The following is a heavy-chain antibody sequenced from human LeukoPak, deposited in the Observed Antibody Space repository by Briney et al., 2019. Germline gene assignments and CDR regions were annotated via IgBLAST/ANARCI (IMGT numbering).Heavy chain of an antibody. CDR1: GFRFGSDW. Sequence: GGSLRLSSAASGFRFGSDWMSWVRQAPGKGLEWVANINPDGSEKYYVDSVKGRFTISRDNDKNSLYLRLNSLRADDTAVYYCVRYYDPPVGDAFDIWGQGTLVTVSS. V-gene: IGHV3-7*01. D-gene: IGHD3-16*01. J-gene: IGHJ3*02. CDR2: INPDGSEK. CDR3: VRYYDPPVGDAFDI.